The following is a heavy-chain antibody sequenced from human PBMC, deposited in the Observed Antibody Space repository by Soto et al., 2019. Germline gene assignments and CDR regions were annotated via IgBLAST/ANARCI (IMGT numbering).Heavy chain of an antibody. Sequence: PGGSLRLSCAASGFTFSSYDMHWVRQATGKGLEWVSAIGTAGDTYYPGSVNGRFTIFRENAKNSLYLQMNSLRAEDTAVYYCARDLGYNWFDPWGQGTLVTVSS. CDR3: ARDLGYNWFDP. J-gene: IGHJ5*02. CDR2: IGTAGDT. V-gene: IGHV3-13*04. CDR1: GFTFSSYD.